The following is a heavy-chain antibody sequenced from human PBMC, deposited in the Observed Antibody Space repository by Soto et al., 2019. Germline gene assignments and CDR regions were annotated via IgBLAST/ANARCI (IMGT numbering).Heavy chain of an antibody. D-gene: IGHD6-19*01. CDR3: ARGPYPGIAVAARGMAYYFDY. CDR2: INHSGST. CDR1: GGSFSGYY. Sequence: SETLSLTCAVYGGSFSGYYWSWIRQPPGKGLEWIGEINHSGSTNYNPSLKSRVTISVDTSKNQFSLKLSSVTAADTAVYYCARGPYPGIAVAARGMAYYFDYWGQGTLVTVSS. J-gene: IGHJ4*02. V-gene: IGHV4-34*01.